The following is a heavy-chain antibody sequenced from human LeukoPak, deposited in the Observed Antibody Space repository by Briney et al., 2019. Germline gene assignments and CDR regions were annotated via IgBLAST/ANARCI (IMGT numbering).Heavy chain of an antibody. D-gene: IGHD3-10*01. CDR1: GFIFTTYG. CDR2: IRYDGSNK. Sequence: HPGGSLRLSCAASGFIFTTYGMHWVRQAPGKGLEWVAFIRYDGSNKYYADSVKGRFTISRDNSKNTLYLQMNSLRAEDTAVYYCVCITMVRGPSDAFDIWGQGTMVTVSS. CDR3: VCITMVRGPSDAFDI. J-gene: IGHJ3*02. V-gene: IGHV3-30*02.